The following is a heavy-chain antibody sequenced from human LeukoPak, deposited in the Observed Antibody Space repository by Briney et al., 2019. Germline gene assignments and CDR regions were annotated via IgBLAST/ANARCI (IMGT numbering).Heavy chain of an antibody. CDR3: ARSDSGDYFDY. V-gene: IGHV3-7*03. J-gene: IGHJ4*02. D-gene: IGHD2-15*01. Sequence: GGSLRLSCVASGYTFDDHWMTWVRQAPGKGLEWVAYIKRDGSKEDYVDSVKGRFTVSRDNAKNSLFLQMNILRVDDTAVYYCARSDSGDYFDYWGQGTLVTVSS. CDR1: GYTFDDHW. CDR2: IKRDGSKE.